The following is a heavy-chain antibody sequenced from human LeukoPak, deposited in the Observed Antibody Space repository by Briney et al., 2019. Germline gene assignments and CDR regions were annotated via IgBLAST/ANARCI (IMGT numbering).Heavy chain of an antibody. CDR2: IKTDGSST. Sequence: GGSLRLSCAASGFTFSSYWMHWVRQAPGKGLVWVSRIKTDGSSTNYADSVKGRFTVSRDNAKNTLYLQMNSLRAEDTAVYYCARDLGYYYIDVWGKGTMVTVSS. V-gene: IGHV3-74*01. CDR1: GFTFSSYW. CDR3: ARDLGYYYIDV. J-gene: IGHJ6*03.